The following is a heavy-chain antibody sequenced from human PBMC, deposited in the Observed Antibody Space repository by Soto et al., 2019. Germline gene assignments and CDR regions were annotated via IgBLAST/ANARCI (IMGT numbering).Heavy chain of an antibody. CDR1: GGSISSSSYY. D-gene: IGHD1-26*01. Sequence: QLQLQESGPGLVKPSETLSLTCTVSGGSISSSSYYWGWIRQPPGKGLEWIGTIYYSGSTYYNPSLQRRVTISVDTSKNQCSLKLSSVTAADTAVYYCARQGSGSYNAFDIWGQGTVVTVSS. CDR3: ARQGSGSYNAFDI. J-gene: IGHJ3*02. V-gene: IGHV4-39*01. CDR2: IYYSGST.